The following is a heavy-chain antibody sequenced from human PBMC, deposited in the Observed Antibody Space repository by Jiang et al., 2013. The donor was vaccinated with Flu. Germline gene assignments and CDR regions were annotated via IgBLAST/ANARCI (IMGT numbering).Heavy chain of an antibody. CDR2: INHSGST. CDR3: ARVYRYYGSGSYHFDY. Sequence: LLKPSETLSLTCAVYGGSFSGYYWSWIRQPPGKGLEWIGEINHSGSTNYNPSLKSRVTISVDTSKNQFSLKLSSVTAADTAVYYCARVYRYYGSGSYHFDYWGQGTLVTVSS. V-gene: IGHV4-34*01. D-gene: IGHD3-10*01. CDR1: GGSFSGYY. J-gene: IGHJ4*02.